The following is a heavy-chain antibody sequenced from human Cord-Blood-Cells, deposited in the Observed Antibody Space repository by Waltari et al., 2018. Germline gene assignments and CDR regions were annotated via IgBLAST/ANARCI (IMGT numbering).Heavy chain of an antibody. Sequence: QVQLQESGPGLVKPSQTLSLTCTVSGGSISSGSYYWSWIRQPAGKGLEWIGYIYTSGSTNYNPSLKSRVTISVDTSKNQFSLKLSSATAADTAVYYCARAFSSIAARYFDYWGQGTLVTVSS. J-gene: IGHJ4*02. CDR1: GGSISSGSYY. D-gene: IGHD6-6*01. CDR3: ARAFSSIAARYFDY. V-gene: IGHV4-61*09. CDR2: IYTSGST.